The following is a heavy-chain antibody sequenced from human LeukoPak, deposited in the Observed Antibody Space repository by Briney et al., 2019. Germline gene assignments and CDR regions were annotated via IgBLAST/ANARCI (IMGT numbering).Heavy chain of an antibody. V-gene: IGHV4-34*01. J-gene: IGHJ4*02. CDR3: ARARSQREFDY. CDR2: INHSGST. Sequence: SETLSLTCAVYGGSFSGYYWSWIRQPPGKGLEWIGEINHSGSTNYNPSLKSRVTISVDTSKNQFSLKLSSVTAADTAVYYCARARSQREFDYWGQGTLVTVSS. CDR1: GGSFSGYY. D-gene: IGHD5-24*01.